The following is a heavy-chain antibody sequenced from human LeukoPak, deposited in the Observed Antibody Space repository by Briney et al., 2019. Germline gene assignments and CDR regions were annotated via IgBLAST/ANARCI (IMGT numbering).Heavy chain of an antibody. CDR2: IYYSGST. CDR3: AREGYSRTIDY. Sequence: PSETLSLTCTVSGGSISSSSYYWGWIRQPPGKGLEWIGSIYYSGSTYYNPSLKSRVTISVDTSKNQFSLKLSSVTAADTAAYYCAREGYSRTIDYWGQGTLVTVSS. V-gene: IGHV4-39*02. CDR1: GGSISSSSYY. D-gene: IGHD2-15*01. J-gene: IGHJ4*02.